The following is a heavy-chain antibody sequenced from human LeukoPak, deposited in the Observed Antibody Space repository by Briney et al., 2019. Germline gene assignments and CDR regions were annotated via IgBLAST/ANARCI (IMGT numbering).Heavy chain of an antibody. V-gene: IGHV3-66*01. CDR3: ARVRPPYYFDY. CDR2: IYSGGNT. Sequence: GGSLRLSCAASGFTVSSNYMSRVRQAPGKGLEWVSIIYSGGNTYYADSVKGRFSISRDNSKNTLYLQMNSLRAEDTAVYYCARVRPPYYFDYWGPGTLVTVSS. J-gene: IGHJ4*02. CDR1: GFTVSSNY.